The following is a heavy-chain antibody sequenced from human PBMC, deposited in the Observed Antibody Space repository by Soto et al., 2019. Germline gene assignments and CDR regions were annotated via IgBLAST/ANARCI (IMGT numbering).Heavy chain of an antibody. CDR3: ARDRLPMVVVVMGWFDP. V-gene: IGHV3-23*01. J-gene: IGHJ5*02. Sequence: EVQLLESGGGLVQPGGSLRLSCAASGFTFSSYAMNWVRQAPGKGPEWVSHIATTGATYYADSVKGRFTISRDISKNTLFLQMNSLRAEDTAVYYCARDRLPMVVVVMGWFDPWGKGTLVTVSS. CDR1: GFTFSSYA. D-gene: IGHD3-22*01. CDR2: IATTGAT.